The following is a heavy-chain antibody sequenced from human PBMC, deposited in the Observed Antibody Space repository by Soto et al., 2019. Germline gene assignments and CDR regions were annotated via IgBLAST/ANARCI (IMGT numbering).Heavy chain of an antibody. CDR1: GFNFRNYF. V-gene: IGHV3-74*01. D-gene: IGHD1-1*01. J-gene: IGHJ4*02. Sequence: EVQLVESGGGLAQPGKSLTHSCAASGFNFRNYFMHWVRQVPGRGLVWVSFINPDGTTTSYAESVKGRFTISRDNAKNTLFLQMNSLRAEDTGVYYCTTINPYWGQGNLVTVSS. CDR3: TTINPY. CDR2: INPDGTTT.